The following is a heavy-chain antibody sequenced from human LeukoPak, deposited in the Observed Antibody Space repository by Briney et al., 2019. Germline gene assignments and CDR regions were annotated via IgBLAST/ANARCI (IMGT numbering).Heavy chain of an antibody. CDR1: GGSISSYY. CDR2: IYYSGST. Sequence: SETLSLTCTVSGGSISSYYWSWIRQPPGKGLEWIGYIYYSGSTNYNPSLKSRVTISVDTSKNQFSLKLSSVTAADTAVYYCARGGIRLAFDIWGQGTTVTVSS. V-gene: IGHV4-59*01. CDR3: ARGGIRLAFDI. D-gene: IGHD1-14*01. J-gene: IGHJ3*02.